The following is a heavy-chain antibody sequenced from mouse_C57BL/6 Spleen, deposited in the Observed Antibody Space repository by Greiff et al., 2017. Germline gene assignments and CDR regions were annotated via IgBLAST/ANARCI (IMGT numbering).Heavy chain of an antibody. Sequence: QVHVKQSGAELVKPGASVKISCKASGYAFSSYWMNWVKQRPGKGLEWIGQIYPGDGDTNYNGKFKGKATLTADKSSSTAYMQLSSLTSEDSAVYFCARLDLAWFAYWGQGTLVTVSA. CDR2: IYPGDGDT. J-gene: IGHJ3*01. V-gene: IGHV1-80*01. CDR1: GYAFSSYW. CDR3: ARLDLAWFAY.